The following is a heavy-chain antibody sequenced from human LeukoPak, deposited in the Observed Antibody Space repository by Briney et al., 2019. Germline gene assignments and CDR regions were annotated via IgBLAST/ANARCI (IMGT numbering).Heavy chain of an antibody. CDR3: AKMEYSYGYHPPPYYFDY. J-gene: IGHJ4*02. CDR1: GLIFGSYA. V-gene: IGHV3-23*01. Sequence: GGSLRLSRAGSGLIFGSYAMSWVRQAPGKGLEWVSGISGSGGSTYFADSVKGRFTISRDNSRNTLFLQMDSLRAEDTAVYYCAKMEYSYGYHPPPYYFDYWGQGTLVTVSS. D-gene: IGHD5-18*01. CDR2: ISGSGGST.